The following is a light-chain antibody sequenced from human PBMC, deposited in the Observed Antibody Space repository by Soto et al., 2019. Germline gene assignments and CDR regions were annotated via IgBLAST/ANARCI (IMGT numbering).Light chain of an antibody. CDR1: HSVNSH. V-gene: IGKV3-15*01. CDR3: QQYANWPRT. J-gene: IGKJ1*01. CDR2: GAS. Sequence: MMMTQSPATLSVSPGERVTLSCRTSHSVNSHVAWYQQKPGQAPRLLLYGASTRATGIPVRFSGSGFGTEFTLTISSLQSEDSAVYYCQQYANWPRTFGQGTKVDIK.